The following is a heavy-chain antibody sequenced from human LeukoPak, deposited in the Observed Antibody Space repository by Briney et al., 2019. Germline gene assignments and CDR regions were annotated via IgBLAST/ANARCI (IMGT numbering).Heavy chain of an antibody. D-gene: IGHD1-7*01. J-gene: IGHJ6*03. Sequence: APVKVSCKASGGTFSSYAISWVRQAPGQGLEWMGGIIPIFGTANYAQKFQGRVTITTDESTSTAYMELSSLRSEDTAVYYCARATYNWNYVESYYYYYYMDVWGKGTTVTVSS. CDR2: IIPIFGTA. CDR1: GGTFSSYA. V-gene: IGHV1-69*05. CDR3: ARATYNWNYVESYYYYYYMDV.